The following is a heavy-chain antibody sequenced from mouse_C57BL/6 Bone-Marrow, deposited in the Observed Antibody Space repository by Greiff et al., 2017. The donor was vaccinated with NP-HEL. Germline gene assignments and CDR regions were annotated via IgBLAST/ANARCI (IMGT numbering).Heavy chain of an antibody. CDR1: GFTFSSYG. D-gene: IGHD4-1*01. Sequence: EVQWVESGGDLVKPGGSLKLSCAASGFTFSSYGMSWVRQTPDKRLEWVATISSGGSYTYYPDSVKGRFTISRDNAKNTLYLQMSSLKSEDTAMYYCERRPLTVYWYFDVWGTGTTVTVSS. CDR2: ISSGGSYT. V-gene: IGHV5-6*01. CDR3: ERRPLTVYWYFDV. J-gene: IGHJ1*03.